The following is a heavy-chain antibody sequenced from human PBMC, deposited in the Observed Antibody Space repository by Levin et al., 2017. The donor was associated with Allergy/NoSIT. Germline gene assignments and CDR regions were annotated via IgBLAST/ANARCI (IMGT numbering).Heavy chain of an antibody. CDR2: ISYDGSNK. CDR1: GFTFSSYG. CDR3: AKENNREKRRGIAVAGIYYYYGMDV. D-gene: IGHD6-19*01. J-gene: IGHJ6*02. Sequence: GGSLRLSCAASGFTFSSYGMHWVRQAPGKGLEWVAVISYDGSNKYYADSVKGRFTISRDNSKNTLYLQMNSLRAEDTAVYYCAKENNREKRRGIAVAGIYYYYGMDVWGQGTTVTVSS. V-gene: IGHV3-30*18.